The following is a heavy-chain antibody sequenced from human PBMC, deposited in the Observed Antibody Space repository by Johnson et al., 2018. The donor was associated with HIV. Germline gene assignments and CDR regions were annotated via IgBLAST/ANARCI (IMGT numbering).Heavy chain of an antibody. Sequence: QVQLVESGGGVVQPGRSLRLSCAASGFTFSSYAMHWVRQAPGKGLEWVAVISYDGSEKYYADSVKGRFTISRDSSKNTLYLQVNSLRAEDTAVYYCARGSRYTHDNDDVYLLHAFDICGQGTMVTVSS. V-gene: IGHV3-30*04. J-gene: IGHJ3*02. CDR1: GFTFSSYA. D-gene: IGHD3-16*01. CDR2: ISYDGSEK. CDR3: ARGSRYTHDNDDVYLLHAFDI.